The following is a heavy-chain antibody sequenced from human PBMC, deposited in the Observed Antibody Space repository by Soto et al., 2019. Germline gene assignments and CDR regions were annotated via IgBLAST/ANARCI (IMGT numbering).Heavy chain of an antibody. D-gene: IGHD5-18*01. CDR2: MFYSGST. CDR1: GGSISSSSHY. CDR3: ARVRVDTAMVIGAFDI. Sequence: SETLSLTCTVSGGSISSSSHYWGWIRQPPGKGLEWVGTMFYSGSTYYNPSLKSRVTMSVDWSKNQFSLKLSSVTAADTAVYYCARVRVDTAMVIGAFDIWGQGTMVTVSS. V-gene: IGHV4-39*07. J-gene: IGHJ3*02.